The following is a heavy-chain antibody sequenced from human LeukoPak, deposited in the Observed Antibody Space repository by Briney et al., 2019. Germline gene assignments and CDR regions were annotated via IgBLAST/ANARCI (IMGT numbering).Heavy chain of an antibody. CDR3: ARGRIVVPAAIGEYFQH. CDR2: FDPEDGET. V-gene: IGHV1-24*01. D-gene: IGHD2-2*01. Sequence: GASVKVSCKVSGYTLTELSMHWVRQAPGKGLEWMGGFDPEDGETIYAQRFRGRVTMTEDTSTDTAYMELSSLRSEDTAVYYCARGRIVVPAAIGEYFQHWGQGTLVTVSS. J-gene: IGHJ1*01. CDR1: GYTLTELS.